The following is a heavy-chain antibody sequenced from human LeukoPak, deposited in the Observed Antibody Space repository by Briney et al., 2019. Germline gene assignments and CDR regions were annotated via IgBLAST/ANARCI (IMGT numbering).Heavy chain of an antibody. J-gene: IGHJ6*03. V-gene: IGHV3-7*01. CDR3: ARVIAVPGTPYDYYYMDV. CDR1: GFTFSSYW. CDR2: IKQEGSEK. D-gene: IGHD6-19*01. Sequence: GGSQRLSCAASGFTFSSYWMSWVRQAPGKGLEWVANIKQEGSEKYYVDSVKGRFTISRDNAKNSLYLRMSSLRVGDTAVYSCARVIAVPGTPYDYYYMDVWGKGATVTVSS.